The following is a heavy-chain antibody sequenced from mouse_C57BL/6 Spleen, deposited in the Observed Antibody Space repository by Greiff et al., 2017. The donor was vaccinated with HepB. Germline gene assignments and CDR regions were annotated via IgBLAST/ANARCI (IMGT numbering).Heavy chain of an antibody. CDR3: THYYGSRSWFAY. D-gene: IGHD1-1*01. V-gene: IGHV14-1*01. J-gene: IGHJ3*01. CDR2: IVPEDGDT. CDR1: GFNIKDYY. Sequence: VQLQQSGAELVRPGASVKLSCTASGFNIKDYYMHWVKQRPEQGLEWIGRIVPEDGDTEYAPKFQGKATMTADTSSNTAYLQLSSLTSEDTAVYYCTHYYGSRSWFAYWGQGTLVTVSA.